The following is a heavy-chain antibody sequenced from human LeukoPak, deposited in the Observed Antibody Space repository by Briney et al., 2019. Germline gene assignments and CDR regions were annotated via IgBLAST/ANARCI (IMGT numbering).Heavy chain of an antibody. V-gene: IGHV3-48*04. D-gene: IGHD1-26*01. CDR1: GFTFSSYS. Sequence: PGGSLRLSCAASGFTFSSYSMNWVRQAPGKGLEWISYISSSGNTIYYADSVKGRFTISRDNAKNSLYLQMNSLRAEDTAVYYCARGVGATFDFIWGQGTLVTVSS. CDR3: ARGVGATFDFI. J-gene: IGHJ3*02. CDR2: ISSSGNTI.